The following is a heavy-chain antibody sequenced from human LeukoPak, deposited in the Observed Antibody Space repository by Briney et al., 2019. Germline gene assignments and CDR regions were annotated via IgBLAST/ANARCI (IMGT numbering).Heavy chain of an antibody. CDR2: IYYSVST. V-gene: IGHV4-39*01. D-gene: IGHD1-26*01. CDR3: ASLKNIGGATQIDY. J-gene: IGHJ4*02. CDR1: GRSIRSSRYY. Sequence: SETLSLPCTVSGRSIRSSRYYGGWIRQPPGKVLEWIGRIYYSVSTYYNPSRKSRVTISVDTSKNQLSLKLSSVTAADTAVYYCASLKNIGGATQIDYWGQGTLVTVSS.